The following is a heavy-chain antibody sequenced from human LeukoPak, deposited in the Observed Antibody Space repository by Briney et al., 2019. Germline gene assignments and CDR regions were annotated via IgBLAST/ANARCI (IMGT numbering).Heavy chain of an antibody. J-gene: IGHJ4*02. CDR3: AKDRSGDYYFDY. CDR1: GLIFSRDG. D-gene: IGHD4-17*01. Sequence: PGRSLRLSCAASGLIFSRDGMHWVRQAPGKGLEWVSAISGSGGSTYYADSVKGRFTISRDNSKNTLYLQMNSLRAEDTAVYYCAKDRSGDYYFDYWGQGTLVTVSS. V-gene: IGHV3-23*01. CDR2: ISGSGGST.